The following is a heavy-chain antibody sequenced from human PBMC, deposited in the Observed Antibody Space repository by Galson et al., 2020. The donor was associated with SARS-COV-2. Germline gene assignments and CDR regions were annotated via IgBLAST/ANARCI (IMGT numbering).Heavy chain of an antibody. CDR3: ARGDMRNDYFDY. J-gene: IGHJ4*02. CDR2: IYSEGSST. Sequence: ALHGESLKISCAASGFTFSSYWMHWVRQAPGKGLVWVSRIYSEGSSTSYADPVKGRFTISGDDAKNTLYLHMRSLRAEDTAVYYCARGDMRNDYFDYWGQGTLVTVSS. V-gene: IGHV3-74*01. D-gene: IGHD3-16*01. CDR1: GFTFSSYW.